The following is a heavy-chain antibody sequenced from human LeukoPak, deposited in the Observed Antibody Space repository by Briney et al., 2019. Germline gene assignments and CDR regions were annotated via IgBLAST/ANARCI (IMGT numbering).Heavy chain of an antibody. Sequence: PGGSLRLSCAASGFHFSAHGMNWIRQAPGKGLEWVAYIQYDGSNQQYADSVKGRFSISRDSSKNILHLQMNSLRAEDTAVYYCAKDRCSNGVGCYYYYMDVWGKGTTVTISS. J-gene: IGHJ6*03. V-gene: IGHV3-30*02. CDR1: GFHFSAHG. CDR2: IQYDGSNQ. D-gene: IGHD2-8*01. CDR3: AKDRCSNGVGCYYYYMDV.